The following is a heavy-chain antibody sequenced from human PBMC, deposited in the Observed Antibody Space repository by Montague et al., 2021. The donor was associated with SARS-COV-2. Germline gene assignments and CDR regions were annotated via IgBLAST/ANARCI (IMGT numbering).Heavy chain of an antibody. CDR3: ARHRITIFLGRMVDY. J-gene: IGHJ4*02. CDR2: IYYSGST. V-gene: IGHV4-39*01. D-gene: IGHD3-9*01. Sequence: SETLSLTCTVSGGSIRSSSYYWGWIRQPPGKGLEWIGSIYYSGSTYYNPSLKSRVTISVDKSKNQFSLKLSSVTAADTAVYYCARHRITIFLGRMVDYWGQGTLVTVSS. CDR1: GGSIRSSSYY.